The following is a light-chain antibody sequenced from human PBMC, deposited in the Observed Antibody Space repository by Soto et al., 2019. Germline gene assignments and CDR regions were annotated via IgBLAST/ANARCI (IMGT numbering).Light chain of an antibody. CDR2: RVS. J-gene: IGKJ1*01. Sequence: DVVLTQTPLSLPVTLGQPASISCRSSQSRVCSDGNTYLSWFEQRPGQPPRLLVYRVSNPFSGDPDRFRLSGAGTDFTPKISRVEAEDVGVYYCMQLAHFPRTFGQGPKVEIK. V-gene: IGKV2-24*01. CDR1: QSRVCSDGNTY. CDR3: MQLAHFPRT.